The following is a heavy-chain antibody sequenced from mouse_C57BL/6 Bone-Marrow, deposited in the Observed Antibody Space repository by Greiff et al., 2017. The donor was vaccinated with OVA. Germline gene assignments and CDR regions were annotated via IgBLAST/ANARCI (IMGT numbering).Heavy chain of an antibody. CDR2: IYPGSGNT. J-gene: IGHJ2*01. CDR1: GYSFTSYY. D-gene: IGHD2-4*01. V-gene: IGHV1-66*01. CDR3: ARIMGGLRFDY. Sequence: VQLQQSGPELVKPGASVKISCKASGYSFTSYYIHWVKQRPGQGLEWIGWIYPGSGNTKYNEKFKGKATLTADTSSSTAYMQLSSLTSEDSAVYYCARIMGGLRFDYWGQGTTLTVSS.